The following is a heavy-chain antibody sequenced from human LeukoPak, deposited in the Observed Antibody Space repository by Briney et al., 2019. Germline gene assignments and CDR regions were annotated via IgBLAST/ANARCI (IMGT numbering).Heavy chain of an antibody. J-gene: IGHJ4*02. Sequence: SETLSLTCAVYGGSFSGYYWSWIRQPPGKGLEWIGEINHSGSTNYNPSLKSRVTISVDTSKNQFSLKLSSVTAADTAVYYCARLGSRVRGYFDYWGQGTLVTVSS. CDR1: GGSFSGYY. CDR3: ARLGSRVRGYFDY. D-gene: IGHD3-10*01. V-gene: IGHV4-34*01. CDR2: INHSGST.